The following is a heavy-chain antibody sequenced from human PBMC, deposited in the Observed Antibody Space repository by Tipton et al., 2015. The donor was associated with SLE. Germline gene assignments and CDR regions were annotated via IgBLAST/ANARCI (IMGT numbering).Heavy chain of an antibody. CDR1: GGSISSGGYY. CDR2: IYYSGST. V-gene: IGHV4-31*01. Sequence: TLSLTCTVSGGSISSGGYYWSWIRQHPGKGLEWIGYIYYSGSTYYNPSLKSQVTISVDTSKNQFSLKLSSVTAADTAVYYCARGDSSGYYNWFDPWGPGTLVTVSS. D-gene: IGHD3-22*01. CDR3: ARGDSSGYYNWFDP. J-gene: IGHJ5*02.